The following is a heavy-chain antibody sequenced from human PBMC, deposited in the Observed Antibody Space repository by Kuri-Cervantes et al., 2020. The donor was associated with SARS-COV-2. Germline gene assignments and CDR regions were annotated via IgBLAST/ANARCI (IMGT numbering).Heavy chain of an antibody. CDR3: ASLGDAGDLSPPFDY. D-gene: IGHD3-16*01. CDR1: GGTFSSYA. J-gene: IGHJ4*02. V-gene: IGHV1-69*13. Sequence: SVKVSCKASGGTFSSYAISWVRQAPGQGLEWMGGIIPIFGTANYAQKFQGRVTITADESTSTAYMELSSLRSEDTAVYYCASLGDAGDLSPPFDYWGQGNLVTVDS. CDR2: IIPIFGTA.